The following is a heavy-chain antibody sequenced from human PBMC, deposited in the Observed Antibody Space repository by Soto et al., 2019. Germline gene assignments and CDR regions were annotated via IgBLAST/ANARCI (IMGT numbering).Heavy chain of an antibody. Sequence: PGGSLRLSCVASGFTFSNYWMHWVRQAPGKGLVWVSRINSDESSRSYADSVKGRFTISRDNAKNTLYLQVNSLRVEDTAVYYCARGMSGYYPVFVDYWGQGTVVTVSS. D-gene: IGHD3-22*01. CDR2: INSDESSR. CDR1: GFTFSNYW. CDR3: ARGMSGYYPVFVDY. V-gene: IGHV3-74*01. J-gene: IGHJ4*02.